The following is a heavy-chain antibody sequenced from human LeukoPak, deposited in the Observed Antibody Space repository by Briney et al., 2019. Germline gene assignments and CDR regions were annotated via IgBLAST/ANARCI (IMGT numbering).Heavy chain of an antibody. Sequence: SDTLSLTYTVSGRSISSYYWSWMRQPAGKGLELIGRIYTSGSTNYNPSLKSRVTMSVDTSKNQFSLKLSSVTAADTAVYYCASARTTAFTEVSGKGTTVTVSS. CDR2: IYTSGST. CDR3: ASARTTAFTEV. J-gene: IGHJ6*01. CDR1: GRSISSYY. V-gene: IGHV4-4*07. D-gene: IGHD2-2*01.